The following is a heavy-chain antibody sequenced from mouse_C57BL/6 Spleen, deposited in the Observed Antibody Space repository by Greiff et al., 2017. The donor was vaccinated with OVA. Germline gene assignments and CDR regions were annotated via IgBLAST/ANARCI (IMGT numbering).Heavy chain of an antibody. Sequence: VQLQQPGAELVKPGASVKLSCKASGYTFTSYWMQWVKQRPGQGLEWIGEIDPSDSYTNYNQKFKGKATLTLDTSSSTAYMQLSSLTSEDSAVYYCARRGTTVTGVDYWGQGTTLTVSS. CDR2: IDPSDSYT. D-gene: IGHD1-1*01. CDR1: GYTFTSYW. J-gene: IGHJ2*01. CDR3: ARRGTTVTGVDY. V-gene: IGHV1-50*01.